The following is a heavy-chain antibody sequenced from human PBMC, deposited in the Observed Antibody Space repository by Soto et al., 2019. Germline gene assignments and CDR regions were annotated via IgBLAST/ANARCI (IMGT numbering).Heavy chain of an antibody. CDR1: GYTFTSYA. J-gene: IGHJ4*02. CDR3: ARGGCTNYDYCYFDY. CDR2: INAGNGNT. Sequence: GASVKVSCKASGYTFTSYAMHWVRQAPGQRLEWMGWINAGNGNTKYSQKFQGRVTITRDTSASTAYMELSSLRSEDTAVFYCARGGCTNYDYCYFDYCGQGTLVTVSS. V-gene: IGHV1-3*01. D-gene: IGHD5-12*01.